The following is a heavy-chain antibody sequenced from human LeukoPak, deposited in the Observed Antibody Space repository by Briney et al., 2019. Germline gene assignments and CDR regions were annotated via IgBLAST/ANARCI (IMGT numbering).Heavy chain of an antibody. CDR1: GFTFRDYG. V-gene: IGHV3-30*02. Sequence: GGSLRLSCAASGFTFRDYGMHWVRQAPGKGLEWVAFIRYDGSDIYYADSVKGRFTISRDNAKNSLYLQMNSLRAEDMAFYYCARSRSTYEAFDIWGQGTMVTVSS. CDR3: ARSRSTYEAFDI. J-gene: IGHJ3*02. D-gene: IGHD6-13*01. CDR2: IRYDGSDI.